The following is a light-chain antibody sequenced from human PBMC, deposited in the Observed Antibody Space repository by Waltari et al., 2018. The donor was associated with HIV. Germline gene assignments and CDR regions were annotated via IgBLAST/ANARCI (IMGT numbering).Light chain of an antibody. CDR2: DVS. CDR1: SSDVGGHNP. J-gene: IGLJ2*01. Sequence: QSALTQPASASGSLGQSITISCTGTSSDVGGHNPVSWYQQHPGKAPKLLISDVSNRPTVVSMRVPGPEPGNTAFQGVSRLQAEEEAEYGGSSYAADCRIFGGGTRLTVL. CDR3: SSYAADCRI. V-gene: IGLV2-14*03.